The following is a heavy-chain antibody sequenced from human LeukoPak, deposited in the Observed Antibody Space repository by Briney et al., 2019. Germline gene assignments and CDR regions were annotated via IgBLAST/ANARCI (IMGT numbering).Heavy chain of an antibody. J-gene: IGHJ4*02. CDR2: INHSGST. CDR3: AREGQLVRTHQFDY. V-gene: IGHV4-34*01. CDR1: GGSFSGYY. Sequence: SETLSLTCAVYGGSFSGYYWSWVRQPPGKGLEWIGEINHSGSTNYNPSLKSRVTISVDTSKNQFSLKLSSVTAADTAVYYCAREGQLVRTHQFDYWGQGTLVTVSS. D-gene: IGHD6-6*01.